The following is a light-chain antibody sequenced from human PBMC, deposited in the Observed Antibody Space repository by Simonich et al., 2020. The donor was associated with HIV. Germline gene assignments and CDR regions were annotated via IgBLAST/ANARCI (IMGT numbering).Light chain of an antibody. J-gene: IGLJ3*02. Sequence: QTVVTQETSSSVSPGGTVTLTCALSSGSVSTSYYPTCYPQTPGQPPRTLIYSTTTRSSGVPDRFSGSILGNKAVLSITGAQADDEGDYYCVLYMGSGISVFGGGTKLTVL. CDR1: SGSVSTSYY. CDR3: VLYMGSGISV. V-gene: IGLV8-61*01. CDR2: STT.